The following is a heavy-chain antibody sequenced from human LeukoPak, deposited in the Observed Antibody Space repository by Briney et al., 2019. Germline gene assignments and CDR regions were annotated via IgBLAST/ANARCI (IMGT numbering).Heavy chain of an antibody. Sequence: GGSLRLSCAVSGVTFSSYAMNWVRQTPGKGLEWVSAISGSGGSTYYADSVKGRFTISRDNSKNTLYLQMNSLRAEDTAVYYCAKDLLPYCSGGSCSSFDYWGQGTLVTVSS. CDR2: ISGSGGST. V-gene: IGHV3-23*01. J-gene: IGHJ4*02. D-gene: IGHD2-15*01. CDR1: GVTFSSYA. CDR3: AKDLLPYCSGGSCSSFDY.